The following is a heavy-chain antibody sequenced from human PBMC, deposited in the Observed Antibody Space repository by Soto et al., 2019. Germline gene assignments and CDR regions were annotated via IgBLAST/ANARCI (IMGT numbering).Heavy chain of an antibody. D-gene: IGHD6-19*01. V-gene: IGHV3-33*01. Sequence: QVQLVESGGGVVQPGRSLRLSCAASGFTFSSYGMHWVRQAPGKGLERVAVIWYDGSNKYYADSVKGRFTISRDNSKNTLYLQMNSLRAEETAVYYCASLGVNIAVWGQGTLVTVSS. CDR3: ASLGVNIAV. J-gene: IGHJ4*02. CDR1: GFTFSSYG. CDR2: IWYDGSNK.